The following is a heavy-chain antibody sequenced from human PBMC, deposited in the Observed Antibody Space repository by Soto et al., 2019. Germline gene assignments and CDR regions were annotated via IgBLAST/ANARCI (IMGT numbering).Heavy chain of an antibody. CDR1: GGSFSGYY. CDR2: INHSGST. D-gene: IGHD5-12*01. V-gene: IGHV4-34*01. Sequence: QVQLQQWGAGLLKPSETLSLTCAVYGGSFSGYYWSWIRQPPGKGLEWIGEINHSGSTNYNPSLKSRVTISVDTSKTQFSLKLSSVTAADTAVYYCARVVADIVATISYYYYMDVWGKGTTVTVSS. CDR3: ARVVADIVATISYYYYMDV. J-gene: IGHJ6*03.